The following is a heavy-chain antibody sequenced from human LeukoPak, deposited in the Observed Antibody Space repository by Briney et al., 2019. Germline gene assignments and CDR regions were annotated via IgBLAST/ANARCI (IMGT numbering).Heavy chain of an antibody. CDR1: GFTFSNYW. J-gene: IGHJ1*01. Sequence: TGGSLRLSCEGSGFTFSNYWMGWVRQAPGKGLQWVANIKTDGSEKYYVDSVKGRFTISRDNVKNSLYLQMNSLRAEDTAVYYCATYSSLNRREFQFWGQGTLLTVSS. CDR3: ATYSSLNRREFQF. V-gene: IGHV3-7*01. D-gene: IGHD3-22*01. CDR2: IKTDGSEK.